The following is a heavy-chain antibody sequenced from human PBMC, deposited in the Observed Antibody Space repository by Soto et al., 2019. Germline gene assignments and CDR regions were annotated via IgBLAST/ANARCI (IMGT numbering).Heavy chain of an antibody. Sequence: PGGSLRLSCAASGFTFSSYAMHWVRQAPGKGLEWVAVISYDGSNKYYADSVKGRFTISRDNSKNTLYLKMNSLRAEEKAVYYCASAMLEAQAGAFDIWGQGTMVTVSS. V-gene: IGHV3-30-3*01. D-gene: IGHD2-2*01. J-gene: IGHJ3*02. CDR2: ISYDGSNK. CDR3: ASAMLEAQAGAFDI. CDR1: GFTFSSYA.